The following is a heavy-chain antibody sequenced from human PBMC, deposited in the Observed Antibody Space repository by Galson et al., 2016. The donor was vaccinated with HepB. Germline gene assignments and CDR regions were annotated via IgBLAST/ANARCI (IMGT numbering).Heavy chain of an antibody. CDR1: GGSITSNF. D-gene: IGHD5-18*01. CDR3: ARGRLPDTYGFPLFDY. J-gene: IGHJ4*02. Sequence: SETLSLTCTVSGGSITSNFWSWIRQSPGKGLEWIGYMSSSGYTNYNPSLKGRVTMSVDTSNNQFSLRLRSLTAADTAIYYCARGRLPDTYGFPLFDYWGQGTLVTVSS. CDR2: MSSSGYT. V-gene: IGHV4-59*01.